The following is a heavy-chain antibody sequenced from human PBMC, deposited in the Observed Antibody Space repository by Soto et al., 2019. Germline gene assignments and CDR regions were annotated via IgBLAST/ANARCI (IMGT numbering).Heavy chain of an antibody. CDR1: GGSISSYY. CDR3: ARYRDVSY. CDR2: IYYSGST. Sequence: SEILSLTCTVSGGSISSYYWSWIRQPPGKGLEWIGYIYYSGSTNYNPSLKSRVTISVDTSKNQFSLKLSSVTAADTAVYYCARYRDVSYWGQGSLVTVSS. J-gene: IGHJ4*02. D-gene: IGHD3-16*02. V-gene: IGHV4-59*01.